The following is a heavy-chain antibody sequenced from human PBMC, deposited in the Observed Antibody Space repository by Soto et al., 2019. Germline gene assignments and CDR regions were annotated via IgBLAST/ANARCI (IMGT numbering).Heavy chain of an antibody. D-gene: IGHD2-15*01. CDR1: GYTFTSYY. V-gene: IGHV1-46*01. CDR2: INPSGGST. CDR3: ARDWTSPSCVSSSCPRGGWFDP. J-gene: IGHJ5*02. Sequence: ASVKVSCKASGYTFTSYYMHWVRQAPGQGLEWMGIINPSGGSTSYAQKFQGRVTMTRDTSTSTVYMELSSLTSDDTAVYYCARDWTSPSCVSSSCPRGGWFDPWGQGTLVTVSS.